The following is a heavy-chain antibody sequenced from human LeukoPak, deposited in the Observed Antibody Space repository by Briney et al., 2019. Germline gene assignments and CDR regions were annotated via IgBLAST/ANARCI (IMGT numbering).Heavy chain of an antibody. J-gene: IGHJ6*04. Sequence: GASVKVSCKASGGTFSSYAISWVRQAPGQGLEWMGRIIPILGIANYAQKFQGRVTITADKSTSTAYMELSSLRSEDTAVYYCARVGSIAAVDVWGKGTTVTVSS. D-gene: IGHD6-6*01. V-gene: IGHV1-69*04. CDR2: IIPILGIA. CDR3: ARVGSIAAVDV. CDR1: GGTFSSYA.